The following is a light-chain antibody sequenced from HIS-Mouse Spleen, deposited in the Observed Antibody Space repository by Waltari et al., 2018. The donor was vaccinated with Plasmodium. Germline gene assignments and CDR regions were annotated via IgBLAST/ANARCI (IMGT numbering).Light chain of an antibody. V-gene: IGLV3-10*01. J-gene: IGLJ3*02. CDR2: EDR. Sequence: SYELTQPPSVSVSPGQTARITCSGDALPTTYAYWYQKKSGQAPVLVIYEDRKRPSGIPGGFSGSSSGTMATLTISGAQVEDEADYYCYSTDSSGNHRVFGGGTKLTVL. CDR1: ALPTTY. CDR3: YSTDSSGNHRV.